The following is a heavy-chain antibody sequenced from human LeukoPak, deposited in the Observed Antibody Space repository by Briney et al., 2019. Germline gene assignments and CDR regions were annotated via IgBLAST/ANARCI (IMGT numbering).Heavy chain of an antibody. V-gene: IGHV3-73*01. D-gene: IGHD4-23*01. J-gene: IGHJ6*02. Sequence: GGSLRLSCAASGFTFSSYSMNWVRQASGKGLEWVARIKTKAESYATAYVASVKGRFTISRADSKNTAYLQMDSLKTEDTAVYYCTRLSGGNSDSYYYGLDVWGQGTTVTVSS. CDR1: GFTFSSYS. CDR2: IKTKAESYAT. CDR3: TRLSGGNSDSYYYGLDV.